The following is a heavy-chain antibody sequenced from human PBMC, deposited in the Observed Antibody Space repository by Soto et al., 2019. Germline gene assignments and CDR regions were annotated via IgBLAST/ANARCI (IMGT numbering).Heavy chain of an antibody. CDR1: GFSFIDYS. CDR3: ARDKRQNSSGWYPHY. D-gene: IGHD6-19*01. Sequence: GGSLRLSCTASGFSFIDYSFNFVRHSAFKGLEWVSSITHTGTNAYYADSVKGRFTISKDSADNSLILQMTSLRAEDTAVYYCARDKRQNSSGWYPHYWGQGTLVTVSS. V-gene: IGHV3-21*04. CDR2: ITHTGTNA. J-gene: IGHJ4*02.